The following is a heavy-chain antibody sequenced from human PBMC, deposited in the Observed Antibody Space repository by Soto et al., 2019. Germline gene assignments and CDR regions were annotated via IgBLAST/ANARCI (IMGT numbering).Heavy chain of an antibody. CDR3: VRERLGIGTWYFDL. CDR1: GFTFSDYD. V-gene: IGHV3-13*04. CDR2: IATSGST. J-gene: IGHJ2*01. Sequence: GGSLRLSCAASGFTFSDYDIHWVRQATGKRLEWVSAIATSGSTHYAASVQGRFTISREDAKNSLFLQINSLRDGDTATYYCVRERLGIGTWYFDLWGRGTXVTVSS. D-gene: IGHD7-27*01.